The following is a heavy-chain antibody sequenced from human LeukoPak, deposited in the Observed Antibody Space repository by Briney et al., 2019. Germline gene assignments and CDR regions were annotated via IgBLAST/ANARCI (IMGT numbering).Heavy chain of an antibody. J-gene: IGHJ6*03. D-gene: IGHD3-22*01. CDR1: GFTFSSYS. V-gene: IGHV3-21*01. Sequence: GGSLRLSCAASGFTFSSYSMNWVRQAPGKGLEWVSSISSSSSYIYYADSVKGRFTISRDNAKNSLYLQMNSLRAEDTAVYYCARRDGYYHTYYYYYYMDVWGKGTTVTVSS. CDR2: ISSSSSYI. CDR3: ARRDGYYHTYYYYYYMDV.